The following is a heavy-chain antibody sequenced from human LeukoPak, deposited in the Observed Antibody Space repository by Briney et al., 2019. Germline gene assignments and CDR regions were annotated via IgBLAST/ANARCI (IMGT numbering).Heavy chain of an antibody. Sequence: GGSLRLSCAASGFTFSSYAMSWVRQAPGKGLEWVSAISGSGGSTYYADSVKGRFTISRDNSKNTLYLQMNSLRAEDTAVYYCAKEGVYGSSYYYYGMDAWGQGTTVTVSS. V-gene: IGHV3-23*01. CDR2: ISGSGGST. J-gene: IGHJ6*02. CDR1: GFTFSSYA. CDR3: AKEGVYGSSYYYYGMDA. D-gene: IGHD3-10*01.